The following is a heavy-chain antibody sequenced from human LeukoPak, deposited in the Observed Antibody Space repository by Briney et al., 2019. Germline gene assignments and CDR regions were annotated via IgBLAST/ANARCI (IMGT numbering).Heavy chain of an antibody. CDR1: GFAFSSYG. V-gene: IGHV3-30*02. CDR3: ATYRQVLLPFES. D-gene: IGHD2-8*02. CDR2: IRYDGSNK. Sequence: GGSLRLSCAASGFAFSSYGMHWVRQAPGKGLEWVTFIRYDGSNKYYAVSVKGRFTISRDNSKNTLDLQMNSLRAEDTAIYYCATYRQVLLPFESWGQGTLVTVSS. J-gene: IGHJ4*02.